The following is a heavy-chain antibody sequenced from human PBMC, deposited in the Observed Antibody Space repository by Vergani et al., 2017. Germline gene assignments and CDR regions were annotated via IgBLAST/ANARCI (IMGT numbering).Heavy chain of an antibody. Sequence: QVQLQESGPGLVKPSETLSLTCAVYGGSFSGYYWSWIRQPPGKGLEWIGEINHSGSTNYNPSLKSRVTISVDTSKNQFSLKLSSVTAADTAVYYCAREDDYVWGSYRREINYFDYWGQGTLVTVSS. J-gene: IGHJ4*02. CDR2: INHSGST. CDR1: GGSFSGYY. D-gene: IGHD3-16*02. CDR3: AREDDYVWGSYRREINYFDY. V-gene: IGHV4-34*01.